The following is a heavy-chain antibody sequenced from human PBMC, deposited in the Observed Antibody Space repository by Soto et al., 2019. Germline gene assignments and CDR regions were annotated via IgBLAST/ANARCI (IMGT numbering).Heavy chain of an antibody. CDR2: INPNSGGT. J-gene: IGHJ6*03. D-gene: IGHD6-19*01. Sequence: ASVKVSCKASGYTFTGYYMHWVRQAPGQGLEWMGWINPNSGGTNYAQKFQGWVTMTRDTSISTAYMELSRLRSDDTAVYYCGRGYSSGWNGTLYYYYYYMDVWGKGTPVTVS. CDR1: GYTFTGYY. V-gene: IGHV1-2*04. CDR3: GRGYSSGWNGTLYYYYYYMDV.